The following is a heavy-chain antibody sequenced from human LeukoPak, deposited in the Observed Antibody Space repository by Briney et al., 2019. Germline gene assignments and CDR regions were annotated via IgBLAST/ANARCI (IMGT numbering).Heavy chain of an antibody. D-gene: IGHD4-11*01. V-gene: IGHV3-23*01. CDR3: AKSVEHSNYRKFHD. J-gene: IGHJ4*02. CDR1: EFTFSKFP. Sequence: PGGSLRLSCAASEFTFSKFPMGWVRQAPGRGLEWVSAISASGDVTFHADSVKGRFTISRANSKNTLYLQMKSLRVDDTAVYYCAKSVEHSNYRKFHDWGQGTLVTVSS. CDR2: ISASGDVT.